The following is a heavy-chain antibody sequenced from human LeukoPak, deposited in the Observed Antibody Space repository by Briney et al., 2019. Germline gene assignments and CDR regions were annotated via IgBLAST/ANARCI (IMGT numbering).Heavy chain of an antibody. CDR1: GGTFSSYA. CDR3: ATDEVNSYGYHYFDY. CDR2: IIPIFGTA. V-gene: IGHV1-69*06. D-gene: IGHD5-18*01. J-gene: IGHJ4*02. Sequence: SVKVSCTASGGTFSSYAISWVRQAPGQGLEWMGGIIPIFGTANYAQKFQGRVTMTEDTSTDTAYMELSSLRSEDTAVYYCATDEVNSYGYHYFDYWGQGTLVTVSS.